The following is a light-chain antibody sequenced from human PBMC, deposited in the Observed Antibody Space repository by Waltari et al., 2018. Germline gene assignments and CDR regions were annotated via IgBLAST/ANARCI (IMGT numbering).Light chain of an antibody. CDR1: GSNTGSNA. V-gene: IGLV1-44*01. CDR2: SNS. Sequence: QSVLTQPPSASGTPGQRVTISCSGSGSNTGSNAVSWYQQLPGTAPKILIYSNSLRPSGVPDRFSGSKSDTSASLAISGLQSEDEADYYCAAWDDSLNRVFGGGTKLTVL. J-gene: IGLJ2*01. CDR3: AAWDDSLNRV.